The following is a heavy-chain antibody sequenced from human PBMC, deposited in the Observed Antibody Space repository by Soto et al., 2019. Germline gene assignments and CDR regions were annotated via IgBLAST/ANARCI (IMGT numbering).Heavy chain of an antibody. Sequence: EVQLVESGGGLVQPGGSLRLSCAASGFTFSSYSMNWVRQAPGKGLEWVSYISSSFITIYYADSVKGRFTISRDNAKNSLYLQMNRLRAEDTAVYYCARDCPGSSTTCYGNEWFDAWGQGTLVTVSS. V-gene: IGHV3-48*01. J-gene: IGHJ5*02. CDR3: ARDCPGSSTTCYGNEWFDA. CDR1: GFTFSSYS. D-gene: IGHD2-2*01. CDR2: ISSSFITI.